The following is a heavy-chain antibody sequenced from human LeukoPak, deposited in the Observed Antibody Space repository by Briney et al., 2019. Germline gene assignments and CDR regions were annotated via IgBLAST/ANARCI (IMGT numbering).Heavy chain of an antibody. CDR1: GCTFTDFY. D-gene: IGHD3-16*02. V-gene: IGHV1-2*02. CDR3: ARGFYVWGSYRSPPFDY. CDR2: INPNSGGT. J-gene: IGHJ4*02. Sequence: GASVKVSCKASGCTFTDFYMHWVRQAPGQGLEWMGWINPNSGGTNYAQKFQGRVTMTRDTSISTAYMELSRLRSDDTAVYYCARGFYVWGSYRSPPFDYWGQGTLVTVSS.